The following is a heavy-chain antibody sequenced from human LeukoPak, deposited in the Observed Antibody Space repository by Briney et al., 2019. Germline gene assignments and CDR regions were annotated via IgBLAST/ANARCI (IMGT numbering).Heavy chain of an antibody. CDR1: GGSISNNDYY. D-gene: IGHD3-22*01. CDR3: ARLTSGSLNYYYYYMDV. CDR2: IYYNGKT. Sequence: PSETLSLTCTVSGGSISNNDYYWGWIRQPPGKRLEWIGSIYYNGKTFYTPSLKSRVTISVDTSKNEFSLRLSSVTAADTAVFYCARLTSGSLNYYYYYMDVWGKGAMVTVSS. J-gene: IGHJ6*03. V-gene: IGHV4-39*01.